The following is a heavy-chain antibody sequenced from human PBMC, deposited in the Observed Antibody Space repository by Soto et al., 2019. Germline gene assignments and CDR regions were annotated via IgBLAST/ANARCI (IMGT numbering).Heavy chain of an antibody. Sequence: QLQLQESGPGLVKPSETLSLTCSVSGGSISSRTFWWAWIRQPPGKGLEWIGDMNYSGSSYSSPSLKSRVTLSVDTSKHQLSLKLNSVTAADTAVYYCARHPRDDYNYGGSGIFDYWGQGTLVTVSS. D-gene: IGHD4-4*01. J-gene: IGHJ4*02. CDR3: ARHPRDDYNYGGSGIFDY. CDR2: MNYSGSS. CDR1: GGSISSRTFW. V-gene: IGHV4-39*01.